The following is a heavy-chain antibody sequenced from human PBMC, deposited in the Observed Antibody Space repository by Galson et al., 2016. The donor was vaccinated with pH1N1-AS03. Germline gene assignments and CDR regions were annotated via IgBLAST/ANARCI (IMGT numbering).Heavy chain of an antibody. D-gene: IGHD2-15*01. V-gene: IGHV3-53*05. CDR2: IFSGGDT. Sequence: SLRLSCAVSGLTVGNNYMSWFRQAPGKGLESVSLIFSGGDTMCAESVRGRFIISRDSSANTVFLQMNSLRPEDTAIYYCSRDSCNGAGCFPGFWGRGTLVTVSS. CDR1: GLTVGNNY. CDR3: SRDSCNGAGCFPGF. J-gene: IGHJ4*02.